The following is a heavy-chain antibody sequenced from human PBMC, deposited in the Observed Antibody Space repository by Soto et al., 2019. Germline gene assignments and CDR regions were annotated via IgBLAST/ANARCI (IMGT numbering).Heavy chain of an antibody. CDR1: GGSFNDFY. J-gene: IGHJ4*02. D-gene: IGHD2-15*01. CDR2: VNHAGGT. V-gene: IGHV4-34*01. CDR3: ARRGRYGGRSYTG. Sequence: QMHIQQWGAGLLKPSETLSLTCAVLGGSFNDFYWNWVRQPPGEGLEWIGEVNHAGGTDYNPSLKSRVTISEDRSKNQLSLRLKSVTVADTATYYCARRGRYGGRSYTGWGQGTLVTVSS.